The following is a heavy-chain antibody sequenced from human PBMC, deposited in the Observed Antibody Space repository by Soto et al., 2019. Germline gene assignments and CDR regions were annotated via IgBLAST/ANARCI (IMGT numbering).Heavy chain of an antibody. D-gene: IGHD5-18*01. CDR2: IYWDDDK. V-gene: IGHV2-5*02. Sequence: QITLKESGPTLVKPTQTLTLTCTFSGFSLSTSGVGVGWIRQPPGKALEWLALIYWDDDKRYSPSLKSRLTXTXATSKTQVVLTMTNMDPVDPATYYCAHGAAMAYFDYWGQGTLVTVSS. J-gene: IGHJ4*02. CDR1: GFSLSTSGVG. CDR3: AHGAAMAYFDY.